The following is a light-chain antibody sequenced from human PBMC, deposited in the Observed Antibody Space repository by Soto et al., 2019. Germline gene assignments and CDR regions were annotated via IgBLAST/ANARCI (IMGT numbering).Light chain of an antibody. V-gene: IGLV2-14*01. CDR3: SSYTTNITPVV. CDR1: SGDIGGYNY. CDR2: EVT. Sequence: QSVLTQPASVSGSPGQWVTISCSGTSGDIGGYNYVSCYQQHPGKAPKLLISEVTNRPSGVSNRFSGSKSGNTASLTISGLQAEDEADYYCSSYTTNITPVVFGGGTQVTVL. J-gene: IGLJ2*01.